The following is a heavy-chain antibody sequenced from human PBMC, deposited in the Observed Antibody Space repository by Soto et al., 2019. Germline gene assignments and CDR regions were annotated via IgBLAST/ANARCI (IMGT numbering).Heavy chain of an antibody. CDR1: GGSFSGYY. CDR3: ARNFGSGYLTGRGFDP. D-gene: IGHD3-3*01. CDR2: SNHSGST. J-gene: IGHJ5*02. V-gene: IGHV4-34*01. Sequence: QVQLQQWCAGLLKPSETLSLTCAVYGGSFSGYYWGWIRQPPGKGLDWIGESNHSGSTNYNPSLKSRVTISVDTSKNQFSLKLSSVTAADTAVYYCARNFGSGYLTGRGFDPWGQGTLVTVSS.